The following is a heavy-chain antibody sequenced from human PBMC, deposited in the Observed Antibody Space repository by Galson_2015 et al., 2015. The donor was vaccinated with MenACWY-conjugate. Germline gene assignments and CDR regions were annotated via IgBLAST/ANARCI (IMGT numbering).Heavy chain of an antibody. CDR1: GFNLRNYA. CDR3: TRVPRRTYDSIGFYFDS. Sequence: SLRLSCAVSGFNLRNYAMTWVRQTPGKGLEWVSSITGSGHDTFYADSVKGRFTVSRDAYHLYLHMDILRAEDTAVYYCTRVPRRTYDSIGFYFDSWGQGTLVTVSS. V-gene: IGHV3-23*01. J-gene: IGHJ4*02. CDR2: ITGSGHDT. D-gene: IGHD3-22*01.